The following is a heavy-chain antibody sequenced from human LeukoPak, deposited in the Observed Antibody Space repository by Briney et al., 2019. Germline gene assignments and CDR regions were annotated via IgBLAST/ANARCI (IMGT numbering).Heavy chain of an antibody. CDR3: ARGWHYYGMDV. Sequence: SETLSLTCTVSGGSIISYYWNWIRQPAGKGLEWIGRVNTSGNTNYNPSFKSRVTMSLDTSKNQFSLKLSSVTAADTAVYYCARGWHYYGMDVWGQGTTVTVSS. D-gene: IGHD5-24*01. CDR2: VNTSGNT. V-gene: IGHV4-4*07. J-gene: IGHJ6*02. CDR1: GGSIISYY.